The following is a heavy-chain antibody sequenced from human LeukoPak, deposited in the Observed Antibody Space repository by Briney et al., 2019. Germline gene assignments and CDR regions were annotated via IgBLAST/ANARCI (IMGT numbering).Heavy chain of an antibody. J-gene: IGHJ5*02. CDR2: ISAYNGNT. CDR3: ARVFCSSSSCTNWFDP. V-gene: IGHV1-18*01. D-gene: IGHD2-2*01. CDR1: GYTFTCNG. Sequence: ASAKVSCKASGYTFTCNGISWVRQAPGQGLEWMGWISAYNGNTNYAQKLQGRVTMTTDTSTSTAYMELRSLRSDDTAVYYCARVFCSSSSCTNWFDPWGQGTLVTVSS.